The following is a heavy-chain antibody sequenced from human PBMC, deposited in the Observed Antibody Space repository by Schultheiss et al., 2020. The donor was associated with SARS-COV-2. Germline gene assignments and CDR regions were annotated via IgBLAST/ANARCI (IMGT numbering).Heavy chain of an antibody. CDR3: AKDYLYCSSTSCYIDFFDY. V-gene: IGHV3-23*01. J-gene: IGHJ4*02. Sequence: GGSLRLSCAASGFTVSSNYMSWVRQAPGKGLEWVSAISGSGGSTYYADSVKGRFTISRDNSKNTLYLQMNSLRAEDTAVYYCAKDYLYCSSTSCYIDFFDYWGQGTLVTVSS. CDR2: ISGSGGST. CDR1: GFTVSSNY. D-gene: IGHD2-2*02.